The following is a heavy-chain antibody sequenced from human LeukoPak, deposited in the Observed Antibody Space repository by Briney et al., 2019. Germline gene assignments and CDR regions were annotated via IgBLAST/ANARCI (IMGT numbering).Heavy chain of an antibody. Sequence: SVKVSCKASGGTFSSYAISWVRQAPGQGLEWMGGIIPIFGTANYAQKFQGRVTITADESTSTAYMELSSLRSEDTAVYYCARAGGIAARPHYYYYMDVWGKGTTVTVSS. CDR2: IIPIFGTA. D-gene: IGHD6-6*01. CDR3: ARAGGIAARPHYYYYMDV. V-gene: IGHV1-69*13. J-gene: IGHJ6*03. CDR1: GGTFSSYA.